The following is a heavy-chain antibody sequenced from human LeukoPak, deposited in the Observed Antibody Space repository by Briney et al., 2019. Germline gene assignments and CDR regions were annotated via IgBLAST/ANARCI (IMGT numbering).Heavy chain of an antibody. CDR2: INHSGST. CDR3: ARSVVLMVYAMDY. Sequence: PSGTLSLTCAVYGGSFSGYYWSWIRQPPGKGLEWIGEINHSGSTNYNPSLKSRVTISVDTSKNQFSLKLSSVTAADTAVYYCARSVVLMVYAMDYWGQGTLVTVSS. CDR1: GGSFSGYY. D-gene: IGHD2-8*01. V-gene: IGHV4-34*01. J-gene: IGHJ4*02.